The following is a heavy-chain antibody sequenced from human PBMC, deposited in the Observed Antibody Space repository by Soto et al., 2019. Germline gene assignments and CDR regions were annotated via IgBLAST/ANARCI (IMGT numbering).Heavy chain of an antibody. CDR1: GFTFRSYA. CDR2: ISGSGIST. Sequence: QPGGSLRLSCAASGFTFRSYAMSWVRQAPGKGLEWVSGISGSGISTHYADSVKGRFTISRGNSKSTLYLQMNSLRAEDTALYYCAKGRSYYYYYGVDVWGQGTTVTVSS. CDR3: AKGRSYYYYYGVDV. V-gene: IGHV3-23*01. J-gene: IGHJ6*02.